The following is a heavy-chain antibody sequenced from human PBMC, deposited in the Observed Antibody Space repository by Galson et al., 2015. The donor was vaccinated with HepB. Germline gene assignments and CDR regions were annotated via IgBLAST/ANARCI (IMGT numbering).Heavy chain of an antibody. Sequence: SVKVSCKASGGTFSSYAISWVRQAPGQGLEWMGGIIPIFGTANYAQKFQGRVTITADKSTSTAYMELSSLTAEDTAVYYCAKDRHSNSWFYFDYWGQGNLVTVSS. CDR2: IIPIFGTA. D-gene: IGHD6-13*01. V-gene: IGHV1-69*06. J-gene: IGHJ4*02. CDR1: GGTFSSYA. CDR3: AKDRHSNSWFYFDY.